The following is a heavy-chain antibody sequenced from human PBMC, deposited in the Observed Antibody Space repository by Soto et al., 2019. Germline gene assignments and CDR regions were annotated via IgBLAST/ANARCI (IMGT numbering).Heavy chain of an antibody. CDR3: ARRIQGSSSSGRVSPWFDP. CDR1: GYTFTSYY. CDR2: INPSGGST. J-gene: IGHJ5*02. Sequence: QVQLVQSGAEVKKPGASVKVSCKASGYTFTSYYMHLVRQAPGQGLEWMGIINPSGGSTSYAQKFQGRVTMTRDTSTSTVYMELSSLRSEDTAVYYCARRIQGSSSSGRVSPWFDPWGQGTLVTVSS. D-gene: IGHD6-6*01. V-gene: IGHV1-46*01.